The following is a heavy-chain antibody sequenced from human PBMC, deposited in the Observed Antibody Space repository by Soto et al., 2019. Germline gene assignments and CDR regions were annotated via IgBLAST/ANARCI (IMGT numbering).Heavy chain of an antibody. CDR2: INSDGSVS. V-gene: IGHV3-74*02. Sequence: EVQLVESGGGLVQPGGSLRLSCAASGFTFSNYWMYWVRQAPGKGLEWVSRINSDGSVSSYADSVKGRLTISRDNVKNTLYLQMDSLRAEDTAVYYCARGDCVGGTCYSLADSFYYYMDVWGKGTTVTVFS. CDR1: GFTFSNYW. CDR3: ARGDCVGGTCYSLADSFYYYMDV. J-gene: IGHJ6*03. D-gene: IGHD2-15*01.